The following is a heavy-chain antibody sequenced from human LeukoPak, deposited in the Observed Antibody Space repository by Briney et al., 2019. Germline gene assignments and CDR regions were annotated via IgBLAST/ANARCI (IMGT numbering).Heavy chain of an antibody. J-gene: IGHJ4*02. Sequence: GESLKISCTGSGYNFPTYWIGWVRQMPGKGLEWMGIIYPSDSDTRYSPPFQGQVTISADKSINTAYLQWSSLKASDIAMYFCVRREGNSHYDFWGQGTLVTVSS. CDR2: IYPSDSDT. V-gene: IGHV5-51*01. CDR1: GYNFPTYW. CDR3: VRREGNSHYDF. D-gene: IGHD4-23*01.